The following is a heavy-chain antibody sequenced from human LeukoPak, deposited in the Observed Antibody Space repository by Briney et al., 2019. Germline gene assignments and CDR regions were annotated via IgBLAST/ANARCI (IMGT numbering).Heavy chain of an antibody. Sequence: SETLSLTCTVSGGSISSYYWSWIRQPPGKGLEWIGYIYYSGSTNYNPSLRSRVTISVDTSKNQFSLKLSSVSAADTAVYYCARDFYDSSGYYKNWFDPWGQGTLVTVSS. CDR3: ARDFYDSSGYYKNWFDP. J-gene: IGHJ5*02. D-gene: IGHD3-22*01. CDR1: GGSISSYY. V-gene: IGHV4-59*01. CDR2: IYYSGST.